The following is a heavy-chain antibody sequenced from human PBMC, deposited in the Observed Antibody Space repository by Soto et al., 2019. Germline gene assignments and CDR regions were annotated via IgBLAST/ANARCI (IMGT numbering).Heavy chain of an antibody. CDR2: IIPILGIA. Sequence: QVQLVQSGAEVKKPGSSVKVSCKASGGTFSSYTISWVRQAPGQGLEWMGRIIPILGIANYAQKFQGRVTITADKSTSTAYMELSSLRSEDTAVYYCARNTRTTEAVSYFDYWGQGTLVTVSS. V-gene: IGHV1-69*02. CDR3: ARNTRTTEAVSYFDY. CDR1: GGTFSSYT. J-gene: IGHJ4*02. D-gene: IGHD4-17*01.